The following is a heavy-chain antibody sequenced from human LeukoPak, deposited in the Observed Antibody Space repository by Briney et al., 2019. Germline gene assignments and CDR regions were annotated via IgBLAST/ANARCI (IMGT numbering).Heavy chain of an antibody. CDR2: ISWNSGSI. D-gene: IGHD6-13*01. CDR3: AKGVIAAAVPNWFDP. Sequence: GRSLRLSCAASGFTFDDYAMHWVRQAPGKGLEWVSGISWNSGSIGYADSVKGRFTISRDNAKNSLYLQMNSLRAEVTALYYCAKGVIAAAVPNWFDPWGQGTLVTVSS. CDR1: GFTFDDYA. J-gene: IGHJ5*02. V-gene: IGHV3-9*01.